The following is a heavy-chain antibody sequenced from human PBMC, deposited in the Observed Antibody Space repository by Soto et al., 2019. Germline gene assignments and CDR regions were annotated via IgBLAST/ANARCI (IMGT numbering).Heavy chain of an antibody. V-gene: IGHV4-59*01. CDR2: IYYSGST. CDR1: GGSISSYY. CDR3: ARGPYYCSSTTCSYNWFDP. Sequence: SETLSLTCTVSGGSISSYYWSWIRQPPGKGLEWIGYIYYSGSTNYNPSLKSRVTISVDTSKNQLSLKLSSVTAADAAVYYCARGPYYCSSTTCSYNWFDPWGRGTLVTVSS. D-gene: IGHD2-2*01. J-gene: IGHJ5*02.